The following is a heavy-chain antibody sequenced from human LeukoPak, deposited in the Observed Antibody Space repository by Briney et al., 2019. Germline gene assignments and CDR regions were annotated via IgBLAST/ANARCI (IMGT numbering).Heavy chain of an antibody. CDR3: ARSGTYSSSQFYYMDV. V-gene: IGHV4-59*01. J-gene: IGHJ6*03. Sequence: NPSETLSLTCTVSGGSISSYYWSWIRQPPGKGLEWIGYIYYSGSTKYNPSLKSRVTISVDTSKNQFSRKLSSVTAADTAVYYCARSGTYSSSQFYYMDVWGKGTTVTVSS. CDR1: GGSISSYY. CDR2: IYYSGST. D-gene: IGHD6-13*01.